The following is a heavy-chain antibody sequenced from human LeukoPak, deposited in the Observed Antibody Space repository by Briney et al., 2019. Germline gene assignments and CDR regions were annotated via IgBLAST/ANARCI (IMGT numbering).Heavy chain of an antibody. CDR2: ISTYNGNT. CDR3: ARDDLYGDLDFDF. J-gene: IGHJ4*02. Sequence: ASVKVSCKASGYTFTSFGINWVRQAPGQGLDWMGWISTYNGNTNYAQKLQGRATMTTDTSTSTAYMELRSLRSDDAAVYFCARDDLYGDLDFDFWGQGTLVTVSS. CDR1: GYTFTSFG. D-gene: IGHD4-17*01. V-gene: IGHV1-18*04.